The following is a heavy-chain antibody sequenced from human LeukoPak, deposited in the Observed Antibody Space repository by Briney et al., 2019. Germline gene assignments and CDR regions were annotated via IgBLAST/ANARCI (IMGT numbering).Heavy chain of an antibody. CDR2: IYYSGST. D-gene: IGHD3-10*01. CDR1: GGSISSYY. CDR3: ARDLGFGELSGAYYYGMDV. V-gene: IGHV4-59*01. J-gene: IGHJ6*02. Sequence: SETLSLTCTVSGGSISSYYWSWIRQPPGKGLEWIGYIYYSGSTNYNPSLKSRVTISVDTSKNQFSLKLSSVTAADTAVYYCARDLGFGELSGAYYYGMDVWGQGTTVTVSS.